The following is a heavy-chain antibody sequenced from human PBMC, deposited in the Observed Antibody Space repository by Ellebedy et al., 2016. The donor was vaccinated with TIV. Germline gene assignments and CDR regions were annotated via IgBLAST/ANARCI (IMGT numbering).Heavy chain of an antibody. Sequence: GESLKISCAASGFTFSSYGMHWVRQAPGKGLEWVAVIWKDGSNEYYADSVKGRFTISRDNAKNSLYLQMNSLRAEDTAVYYCARFYYDSTGTPESYFDYWGQGTLVSVSS. D-gene: IGHD3-22*01. J-gene: IGHJ4*02. CDR3: ARFYYDSTGTPESYFDY. CDR1: GFTFSSYG. V-gene: IGHV3-33*01. CDR2: IWKDGSNE.